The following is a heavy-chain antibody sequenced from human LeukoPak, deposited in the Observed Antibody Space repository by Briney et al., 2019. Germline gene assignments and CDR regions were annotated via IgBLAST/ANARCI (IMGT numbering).Heavy chain of an antibody. CDR3: ARGRNREAEHDFWSGYYIQTDVQYFDY. Sequence: SETLSLTCTVSGGSISSSSYYWGWIRQPPGKGLEWIGSIYYSGSTYYNPSLKSRVTISVDTSNNQFSLKLSSVTAADTAVYYCARGRNREAEHDFWSGYYIQTDVQYFDYWGQGTLVTVSS. CDR1: GGSISSSSYY. CDR2: IYYSGST. J-gene: IGHJ4*02. D-gene: IGHD3-3*01. V-gene: IGHV4-39*07.